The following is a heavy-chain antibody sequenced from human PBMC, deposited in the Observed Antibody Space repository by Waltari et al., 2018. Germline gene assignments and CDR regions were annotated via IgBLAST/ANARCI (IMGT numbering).Heavy chain of an antibody. D-gene: IGHD3-16*01. J-gene: IGHJ3*02. V-gene: IGHV1-24*01. CDR3: ATVGAPREGAFDI. Sequence: QVQLVQSGAEVKKPGASVKVSCKASGYTLTDLSIHWVRQAPGKGIEWMGGFDPDDHEPISAPKFRGRVTMTEDPSTDPAYMELSSLRSEDTAVYYCATVGAPREGAFDIWGQGKMVTVSS. CDR1: GYTLTDLS. CDR2: FDPDDHEP.